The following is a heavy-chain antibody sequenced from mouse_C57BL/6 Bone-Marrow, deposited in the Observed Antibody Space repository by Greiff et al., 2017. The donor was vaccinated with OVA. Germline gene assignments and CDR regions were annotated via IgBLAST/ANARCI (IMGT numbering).Heavy chain of an antibody. CDR2: ISDGGSYT. J-gene: IGHJ2*01. CDR3: ERGGDYYSSRKDFDY. CDR1: GFTFSSNA. V-gene: IGHV5-4*03. Sequence: DVKLVESGGGLVKPGGSLKLSCAASGFTFSSNAMSWVRQTPEKRLEWVATISDGGSYTYYPDNVKGRFTISRDNATHNLYLQMSQLKSEDSAMYYCERGGDYYSSRKDFDYWGQGTTLTVSS. D-gene: IGHD1-1*01.